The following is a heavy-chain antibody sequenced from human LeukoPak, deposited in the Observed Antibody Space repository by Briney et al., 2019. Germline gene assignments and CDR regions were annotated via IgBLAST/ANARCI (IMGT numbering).Heavy chain of an antibody. V-gene: IGHV4-31*03. CDR1: GGSIRSGGYY. CDR2: IYYSGST. D-gene: IGHD2-2*01. J-gene: IGHJ3*02. CDR3: ATGEYQLRGGSGAFDI. Sequence: SETLSLTCTVSGGSIRSGGYYWRWIRQHRGRGLEWIGYIYYSGSTYYNPSLKSRVTISVDTSKNQFSLKLSSVTDADTAVYYCATGEYQLRGGSGAFDIWLQGTMVTVSS.